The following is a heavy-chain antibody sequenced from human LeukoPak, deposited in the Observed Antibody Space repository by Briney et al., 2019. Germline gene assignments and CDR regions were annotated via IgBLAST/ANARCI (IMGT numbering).Heavy chain of an antibody. Sequence: PGGSLRLSCAAPGFTFFNFGMHWVRQAPGKGLEWVAVIWYDGSQKYYTDSVQGRFTISRDNPKNTLYLRMSSLRADDTAVYYCAREGVFYDELPAFPFDLWGQGTMVTVSS. D-gene: IGHD1-7*01. CDR3: AREGVFYDELPAFPFDL. CDR2: IWYDGSQK. CDR1: GFTFFNFG. V-gene: IGHV3-33*01. J-gene: IGHJ3*01.